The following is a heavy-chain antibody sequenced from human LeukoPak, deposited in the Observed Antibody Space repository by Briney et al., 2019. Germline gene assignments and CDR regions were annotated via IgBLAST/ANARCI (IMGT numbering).Heavy chain of an antibody. D-gene: IGHD1-20*01. CDR1: GYSFTNYW. V-gene: IGHV1-18*04. CDR2: ISAYNGNT. CDR3: ARDFNVRVGLSGTALFDY. Sequence: GESLKISCKGSGYSFTNYWISWVRQAPGQGLEWMGWISAYNGNTNYAQNLQGRVAMTTDTSTSTAYMELRSLRSDDTAVYYCARDFNVRVGLSGTALFDYWGQGTTVTVSS. J-gene: IGHJ4*03.